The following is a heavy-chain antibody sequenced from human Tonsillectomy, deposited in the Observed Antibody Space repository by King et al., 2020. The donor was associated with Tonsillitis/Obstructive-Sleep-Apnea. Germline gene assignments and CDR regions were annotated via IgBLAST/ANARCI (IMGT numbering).Heavy chain of an antibody. CDR2: ISNSGNTI. V-gene: IGHV3-48*03. Sequence: VQLVESGGGLVQPGGSLRLSCAASGFTFSSYEFNWVRQAPGKGLEWVSYISNSGNTIYYADSVRGRFTISRDNAQYSLYLQMNSLRAEDTAVYYCAREGLYDFDPGGQGTLVTVSS. CDR1: GFTFSSYE. J-gene: IGHJ5*02. D-gene: IGHD3-3*01. CDR3: AREGLYDFDP.